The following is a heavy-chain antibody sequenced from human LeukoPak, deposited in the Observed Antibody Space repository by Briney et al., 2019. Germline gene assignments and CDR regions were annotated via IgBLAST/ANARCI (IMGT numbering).Heavy chain of an antibody. CDR2: IYHSGST. D-gene: IGHD2-2*01. J-gene: IGHJ4*02. CDR1: GGSFSTYY. CDR3: AASAHSSTSLDY. V-gene: IGHV4-59*04. Sequence: SETLSLTCTVSGGSFSTYYWSWIRQPPGKGLEWIGYIYHSGSTYYNPSLKSRVTISVDRSKNQFSLKLSSVTAADTAVYYCAASAHSSTSLDYWGQGTLVTVSS.